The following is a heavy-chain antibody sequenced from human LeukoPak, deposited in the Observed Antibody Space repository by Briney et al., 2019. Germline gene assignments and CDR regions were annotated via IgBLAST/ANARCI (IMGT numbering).Heavy chain of an antibody. CDR1: GGSISSYY. J-gene: IGHJ4*02. CDR2: INHSGST. V-gene: IGHV4-34*01. Sequence: PSETLSLTCTVSGGSISSYYWSWIRQPPGKGLEWIGEINHSGSTNYNPSLKSRVTISVDTSKNQFSLKLSSVTAADTAVYYCARGSGKLLWFGELLSYRKLYYFDYWGQGTLVTVSS. CDR3: ARGSGKLLWFGELLSYRKLYYFDY. D-gene: IGHD3-10*01.